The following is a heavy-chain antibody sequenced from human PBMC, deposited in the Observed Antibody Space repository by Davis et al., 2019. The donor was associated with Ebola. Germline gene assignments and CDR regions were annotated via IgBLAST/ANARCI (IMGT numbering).Heavy chain of an antibody. V-gene: IGHV1-2*02. CDR1: GYTFTGYY. D-gene: IGHD3-9*01. Sequence: ASVKVSCKASGYTFTGYYIHWVRQAPGQGLEWMGWINPTSGATNYAQNFQGRVTMTRDTFISPAYMELSSLRSDDTAVYYCARANVRFRRYFGTNWFDPWGQGTLVTVSS. CDR3: ARANVRFRRYFGTNWFDP. CDR2: INPTSGAT. J-gene: IGHJ5*02.